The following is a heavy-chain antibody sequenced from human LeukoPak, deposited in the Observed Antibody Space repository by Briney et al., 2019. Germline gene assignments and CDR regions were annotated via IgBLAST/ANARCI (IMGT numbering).Heavy chain of an antibody. J-gene: IGHJ4*02. CDR3: ARDDDTTSHYSLFEY. Sequence: GGSLRLSCTASGFTLTRHGMHWVRQAPAKGLEWVAVLWVHGRSESFAGCVKGRFSMSRDTSTSTVHLQMNSLRAEDTAVYYCARDDDTTSHYSLFEYWGQGTRVTVSS. CDR1: GFTLTRHG. V-gene: IGHV3-33*01. CDR2: LWVHGRSE. D-gene: IGHD3-22*01.